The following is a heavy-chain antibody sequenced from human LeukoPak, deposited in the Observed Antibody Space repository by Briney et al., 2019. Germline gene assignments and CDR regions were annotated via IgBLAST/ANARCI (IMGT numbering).Heavy chain of an antibody. Sequence: PSETLSLTCTVSGGSISSYYWSWIRQPPGKGLEWIGYIYYSGSTNYNPSLKSRVTISVDTSKNQFSLKLSSVTAADTAVYYCARRAPVTRSLDYWGQGTLVTVSS. J-gene: IGHJ4*02. V-gene: IGHV4-59*08. CDR2: IYYSGST. D-gene: IGHD4-17*01. CDR1: GGSISSYY. CDR3: ARRAPVTRSLDY.